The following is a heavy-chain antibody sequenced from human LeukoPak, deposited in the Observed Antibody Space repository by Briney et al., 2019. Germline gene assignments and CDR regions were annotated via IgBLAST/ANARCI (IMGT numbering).Heavy chain of an antibody. J-gene: IGHJ5*02. D-gene: IGHD3-16*02. V-gene: IGHV1-2*02. CDR1: GYTLTGYY. Sequence: GASVKVSCKASGYTLTGYYMHWVRQAPGQGLEWMGWMNPNSGGTKYAQKFQGRVTMTRGTSISTAYMELSRLRSDDTAMYYCARDKLGLGELSLYDQWGQGTLATVFS. CDR2: MNPNSGGT. CDR3: ARDKLGLGELSLYDQ.